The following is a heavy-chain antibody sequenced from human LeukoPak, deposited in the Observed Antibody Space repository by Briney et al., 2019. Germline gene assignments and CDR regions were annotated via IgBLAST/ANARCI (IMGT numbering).Heavy chain of an antibody. D-gene: IGHD3-10*01. Sequence: GGSLRLSCAGSGFTPGFTFSDYGIHWVRPAPGKGLEWVAVIGNDGRAKYYADSVRGRFTISRDNIENTVFLQMNSLSSDDTAVYFCAKEEAWGVNAFDSWGQGTLVTVSS. CDR3: AKEEAWGVNAFDS. J-gene: IGHJ4*02. CDR1: GFTPGFTFSDYG. V-gene: IGHV3-30*18. CDR2: IGNDGRAK.